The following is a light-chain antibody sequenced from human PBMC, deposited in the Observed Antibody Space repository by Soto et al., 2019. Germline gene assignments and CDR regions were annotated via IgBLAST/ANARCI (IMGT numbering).Light chain of an antibody. J-gene: IGKJ1*01. V-gene: IGKV3-20*01. CDR1: QSGGSSY. CDR3: QQYDSSPRT. CDR2: DAS. Sequence: IVLAPSPGTPSLSPGGRAPLSCRASQSGGSSYLAWYQQKPGQAPRLLIYDASSRATGIPDRFSGSGSGTDFTLTISSLEPEDFAVYYCQQYDSSPRTFGQGTKVDIK.